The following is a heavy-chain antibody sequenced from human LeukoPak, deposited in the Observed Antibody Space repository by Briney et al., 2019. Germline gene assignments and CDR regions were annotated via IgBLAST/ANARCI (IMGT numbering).Heavy chain of an antibody. CDR2: ISGSGGST. CDR1: GFTFGSYA. V-gene: IGHV3-23*01. Sequence: GGSLRLSCAASGFTFGSYAMSWVRQAPGKGLEWVSAISGSGGSTYYADSVKGRFTISRDNSKNTLYLQMNSLRAEDTAVYYCAIWDLWFGELSLDYYGMDVWGQGTTVTVSS. D-gene: IGHD3-10*01. J-gene: IGHJ6*02. CDR3: AIWDLWFGELSLDYYGMDV.